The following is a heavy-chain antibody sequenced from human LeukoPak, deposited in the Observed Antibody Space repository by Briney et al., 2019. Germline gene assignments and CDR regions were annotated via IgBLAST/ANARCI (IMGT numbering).Heavy chain of an antibody. Sequence: SETLSLTCTVSGGSISSGGYYWSWIRQHPGKGLEWIGYIYYSGSTYYNPSLKSRVTISVDTSKNQFSLKLSSVTAADTAVYYCATSYTATDAFDIWGQGTMATVSS. J-gene: IGHJ3*02. CDR1: GGSISSGGYY. CDR3: ATSYTATDAFDI. D-gene: IGHD5-18*01. V-gene: IGHV4-31*03. CDR2: IYYSGST.